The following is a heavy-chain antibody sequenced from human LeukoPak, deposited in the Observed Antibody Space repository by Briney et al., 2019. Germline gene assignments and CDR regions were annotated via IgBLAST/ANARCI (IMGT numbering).Heavy chain of an antibody. CDR3: ARQYSGYDWVYFDY. J-gene: IGHJ4*02. Sequence: PSGTLSLTCAVSGGSISSSNWWSWVRQPPGKGLEWIGEIYHSGSTNYNPSLKSRVTISVDKSKDQFSLKLSSVTAADTAVYYCARQYSGYDWVYFDYWGQGTLVTVSS. CDR1: GGSISSSNW. D-gene: IGHD5-12*01. V-gene: IGHV4-4*02. CDR2: IYHSGST.